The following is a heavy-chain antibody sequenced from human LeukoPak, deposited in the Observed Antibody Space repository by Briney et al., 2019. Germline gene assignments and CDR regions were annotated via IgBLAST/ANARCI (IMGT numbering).Heavy chain of an antibody. D-gene: IGHD7-27*01. CDR2: MNPNSGAT. CDR1: GYTFTSYD. CDR3: VGGAPNWGFDF. Sequence: ASVRVSCKASGYTFTSYDFNWLRQATGQGPEWMGWMNPNSGATGYAQKFQGRVTMTRSASIGTAYMELSSLRSEDTAVYYCVGGAPNWGFDFWGQGTLVTVSS. V-gene: IGHV1-8*01. J-gene: IGHJ4*02.